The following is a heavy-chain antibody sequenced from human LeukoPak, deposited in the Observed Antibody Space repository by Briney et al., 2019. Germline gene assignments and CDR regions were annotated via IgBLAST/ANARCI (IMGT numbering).Heavy chain of an antibody. CDR3: ARHGSGWSFDY. CDR1: GGSISTHY. D-gene: IGHD6-19*01. J-gene: IGHJ4*02. CDR2: IYNSGSA. Sequence: SETLSLTCKVSGGSISTHYWSWFRQPPGKGLEWIGYIYNSGSATYNPSLKSRVTISVDTSKNQFSLKLTSVSTTDTAVYYCARHGSGWSFDYWGQGVLVTVSS. V-gene: IGHV4-59*11.